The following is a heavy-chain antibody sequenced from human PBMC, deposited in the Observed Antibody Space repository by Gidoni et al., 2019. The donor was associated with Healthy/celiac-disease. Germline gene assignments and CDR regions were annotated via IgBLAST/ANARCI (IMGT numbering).Heavy chain of an antibody. CDR2: SYYSGST. CDR3: ARVKAMVRGLCDY. Sequence: QLQLQESGPGLVKPSETLSLTCTVSGGSISSSSYYWGWIRQPPGKGLAWIGSSYYSGSTYYNPSLKSRVTISVDTSKNQFSLKLSSVTAADTAAYYCARVKAMVRGLCDYWGQGTLVTVSS. D-gene: IGHD3-10*01. CDR1: GGSISSSSYY. J-gene: IGHJ4*02. V-gene: IGHV4-39*07.